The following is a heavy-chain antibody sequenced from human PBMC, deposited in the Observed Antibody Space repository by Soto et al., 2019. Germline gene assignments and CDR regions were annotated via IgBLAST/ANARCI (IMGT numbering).Heavy chain of an antibody. CDR3: ARPGGDGYIPNAFDI. D-gene: IGHD3-16*01. V-gene: IGHV3-21*01. Sequence: GSLRLSCAASGFTFSSYSMNWVRQAPGKGLEWVSSISSSSSYIYYADSVKGRFTISRDNAKNSLYLQMNSLRAEDTAVYYCARPGGDGYIPNAFDIWGQGTMVTVSS. J-gene: IGHJ3*02. CDR2: ISSSSSYI. CDR1: GFTFSSYS.